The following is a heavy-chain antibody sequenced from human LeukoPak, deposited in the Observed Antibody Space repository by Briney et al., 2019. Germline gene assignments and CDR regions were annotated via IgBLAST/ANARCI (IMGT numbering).Heavy chain of an antibody. D-gene: IGHD3-10*01. V-gene: IGHV1-18*01. J-gene: IGHJ6*02. CDR3: ARAPPIMVRGVIIPYYYYYYGMDV. CDR2: ISAHNGNT. Sequence: ASVKVSCKASGYTFTGYGISWVRQAPGQGLEWMGWISAHNGNTNYAQKLQGRVTMTTDTSTSTAYMELRSLRSDDTAVYYCARAPPIMVRGVIIPYYYYYYGMDVWGQGTTVTVSS. CDR1: GYTFTGYG.